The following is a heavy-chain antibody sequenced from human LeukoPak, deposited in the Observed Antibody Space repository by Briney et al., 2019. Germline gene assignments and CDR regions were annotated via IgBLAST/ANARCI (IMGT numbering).Heavy chain of an antibody. CDR2: ISGSGGST. D-gene: IGHD4-17*01. V-gene: IGHV3-23*01. CDR3: AKVAIKSTTVTTFGY. J-gene: IGHJ4*02. CDR1: GFTFSSYA. Sequence: GGSLGLSCAASGFTFSSYAMSWVRQAPGKGLEWVSAISGSGGSTYYADSVKGRFTISRDNSKNTLYLQMNSLRAEDTAVYYCAKVAIKSTTVTTFGYWGQGTLVTVSS.